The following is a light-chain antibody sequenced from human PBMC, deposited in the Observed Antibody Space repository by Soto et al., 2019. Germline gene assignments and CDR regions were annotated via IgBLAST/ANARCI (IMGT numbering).Light chain of an antibody. CDR2: DAS. J-gene: IGKJ2*01. Sequence: DIQMTQSPSSLSASVGDRVTITCQASQDISNYLNWYQQKPGKAPKFLIYDASNLETGVPSRFSGSGSGTDFTFTISSPQPEDIATYYCQQYDNLPVYTFGQGTKLEIK. V-gene: IGKV1-33*01. CDR1: QDISNY. CDR3: QQYDNLPVYT.